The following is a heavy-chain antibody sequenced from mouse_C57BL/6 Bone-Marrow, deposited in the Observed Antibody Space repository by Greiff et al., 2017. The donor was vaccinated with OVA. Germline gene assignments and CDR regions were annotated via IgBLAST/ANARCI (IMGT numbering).Heavy chain of an antibody. CDR2: IDPENGDT. V-gene: IGHV14-4*01. CDR3: TARGGCVYVFFAY. J-gene: IGHJ3*01. CDR1: GFNIKDDY. Sequence: VQLQQSGAELVRPGASVKLSCTASGFNIKDDYMHWVKQRPEQGLEWIGWIDPENGDTEYASKFQGKATITADTSSNTAYLQLSSLTSEDTAVDYCTARGGCVYVFFAYWGQGTLVTVSA.